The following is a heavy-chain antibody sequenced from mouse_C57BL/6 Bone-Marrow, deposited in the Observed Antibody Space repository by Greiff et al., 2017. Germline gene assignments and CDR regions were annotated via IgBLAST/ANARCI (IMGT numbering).Heavy chain of an antibody. CDR2: IYPGDGDT. V-gene: IGHV1-82*01. J-gene: IGHJ3*01. Sequence: QVQLQQPGPELVKPGASVKISCKASGYTFSSSWMNWVKQRPGKGLEWIGRIYPGDGDTHYNGKFKVKATLTADKSSSTAYMQLSSLTSEDSAVYYCAKGGFDGWFAYWGQGTLVTVSA. CDR1: GYTFSSSW. CDR3: AKGGFDGWFAY. D-gene: IGHD2-2*01.